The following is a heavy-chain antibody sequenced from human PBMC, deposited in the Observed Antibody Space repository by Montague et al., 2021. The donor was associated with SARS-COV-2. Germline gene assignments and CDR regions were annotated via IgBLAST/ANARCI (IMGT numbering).Heavy chain of an antibody. V-gene: IGHV3-23*01. CDR3: AKDREVATGGLYYFDY. D-gene: IGHD5-24*01. CDR1: GFTFRNYA. J-gene: IGHJ4*02. CDR2: ISGSADIT. Sequence: SLRPSFSASGFTFRNYAMIWVRQAPGKGLEWVSGISGSADITYYADSVKGRFTTSRDNSKNTLYLQMSSLRAGDTAVYYCAKDREVATGGLYYFDYWGQGTLVTVSS.